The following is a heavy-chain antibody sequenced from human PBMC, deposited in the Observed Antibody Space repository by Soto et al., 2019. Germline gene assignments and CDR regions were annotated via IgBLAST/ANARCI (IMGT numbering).Heavy chain of an antibody. Sequence: PSETLSLTCTVSGGSISSSSYYWGWIRQPPGKGLEWIGSIYYSGSTYYNPSLRSRVTISVDTSKNQFSLKLSSVTAADTAVYYCARHGEKYLVPAYLSLNCFDPWGQGTLVTVSS. CDR2: IYYSGST. D-gene: IGHD2-2*01. CDR1: GGSISSSSYY. J-gene: IGHJ5*02. V-gene: IGHV4-39*01. CDR3: ARHGEKYLVPAYLSLNCFDP.